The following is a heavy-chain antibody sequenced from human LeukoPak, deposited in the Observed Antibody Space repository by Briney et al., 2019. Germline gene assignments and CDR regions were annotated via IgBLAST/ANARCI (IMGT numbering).Heavy chain of an antibody. Sequence: GASVKVSCKAYGYTFTDYFIHWVRQAPGQGLEWMGWINPTSGDTNYAQKFQGRVTMTKDASINTAYMDLSSLISDDTAVYYYARGPAHGAFDIWGQGTMVTVSS. D-gene: IGHD2-2*01. CDR3: ARGPAHGAFDI. CDR1: GYTFTDYF. V-gene: IGHV1-2*02. CDR2: INPTSGDT. J-gene: IGHJ3*02.